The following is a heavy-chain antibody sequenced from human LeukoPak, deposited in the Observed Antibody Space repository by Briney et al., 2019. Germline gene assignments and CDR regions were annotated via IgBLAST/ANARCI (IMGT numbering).Heavy chain of an antibody. J-gene: IGHJ6*02. D-gene: IGHD2-15*01. V-gene: IGHV3-53*01. CDR2: IYSGGST. CDR1: GFTVSSNY. CDR3: ARDVVGYCSGGSCYRPYYYYGMDV. Sequence: GGSLRLSCAASGFTVSSNYMSWVRQAPGKGLEWVSVIYSGGSTYYADSVKGRFTISRDNSKNTLYLQMTSLRAEDTAVYYCARDVVGYCSGGSCYRPYYYYGMDVWGQGTTVTVSS.